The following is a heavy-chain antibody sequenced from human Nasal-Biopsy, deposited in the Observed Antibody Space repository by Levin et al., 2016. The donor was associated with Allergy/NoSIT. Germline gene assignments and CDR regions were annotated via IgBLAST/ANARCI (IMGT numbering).Heavy chain of an antibody. J-gene: IGHJ5*02. CDR1: GFTFSGYS. Sequence: GESLKISCAASGFTFSGYSMNWLRQVPGKGLEWLSYIGHPGSTILYADSVKGRFTISRDNTKNLLYLQMDSLTDDDTAVYYCARVPRTGTSDNWFDPWGQGTLVTVSS. V-gene: IGHV3-48*02. D-gene: IGHD7-27*01. CDR2: IGHPGSTI. CDR3: ARVPRTGTSDNWFDP.